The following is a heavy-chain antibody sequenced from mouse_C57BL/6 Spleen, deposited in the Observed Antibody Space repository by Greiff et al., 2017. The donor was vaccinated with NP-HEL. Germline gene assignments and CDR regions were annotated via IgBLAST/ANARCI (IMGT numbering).Heavy chain of an antibody. Sequence: QVQLQQSGPELVKPGASVKISCKASGYAFSSSWMNWVKQRPGKGLEWIGRIYPGDGDTNYNGKFKGKATLTADKSSSTAYMQLSSLTSEDSAVYFCARMGAMDYWGQGTSVTVSS. V-gene: IGHV1-82*01. CDR3: ARMGAMDY. CDR2: IYPGDGDT. J-gene: IGHJ4*01. CDR1: GYAFSSSW.